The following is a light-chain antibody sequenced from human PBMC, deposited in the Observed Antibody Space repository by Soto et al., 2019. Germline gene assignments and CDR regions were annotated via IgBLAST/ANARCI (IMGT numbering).Light chain of an antibody. J-gene: IGKJ1*01. Sequence: ENEMTLSPSTLSVSQRERATLSCRASQSVSSNLAWYQQKPGQAPRLLIYGASTRATGIPARFSGRGSGTEFTLTISSLQSEAFAVYYCQQYNNWPWTFGQGTKVEIK. CDR3: QQYNNWPWT. CDR2: GAS. CDR1: QSVSSN. V-gene: IGKV3-15*01.